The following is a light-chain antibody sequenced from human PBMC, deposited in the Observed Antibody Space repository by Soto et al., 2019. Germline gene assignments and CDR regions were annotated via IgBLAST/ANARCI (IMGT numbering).Light chain of an antibody. Sequence: AIQMTQSPSSLSASVGDRVTITCRASQGITNDLGWYQQKPGKAPKLLIYAASSLHGGVPSRCSGSGSGTDFTLTISSLPPEDFRTYYCLQDDNYPFTFGPGTKVDV. CDR2: AAS. CDR1: QGITND. CDR3: LQDDNYPFT. V-gene: IGKV1-6*01. J-gene: IGKJ3*01.